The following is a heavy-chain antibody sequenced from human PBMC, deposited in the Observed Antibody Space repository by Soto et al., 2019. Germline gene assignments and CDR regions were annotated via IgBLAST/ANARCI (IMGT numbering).Heavy chain of an antibody. Sequence: QLQLQESGSGLVKPSQTLSLTCAVSGGSISSGGYSWSWIRQPPGKGLEWIGYIYQSGSTYYNPSLKSRVTISVDRSKNQFSLKLSSVTAADTAVYYCARDHNDFWSGYFDYWGQGTLVTVSS. J-gene: IGHJ4*02. CDR3: ARDHNDFWSGYFDY. V-gene: IGHV4-30-2*01. CDR1: GGSISSGGYS. D-gene: IGHD3-3*01. CDR2: IYQSGST.